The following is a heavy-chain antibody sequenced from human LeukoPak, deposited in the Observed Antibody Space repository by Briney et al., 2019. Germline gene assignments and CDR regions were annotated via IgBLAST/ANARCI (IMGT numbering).Heavy chain of an antibody. V-gene: IGHV3-7*01. Sequence: GGSLRLSRAASGFTFSSYWMSWVRQAPGKGLEWVANINQDGSEKYYVDSVKGRFTISRDNAKNSLYLQMNSLRAEDTAVYYCARARYSYGYWAYFDYWGQGTLVTVSS. D-gene: IGHD5-18*01. CDR1: GFTFSSYW. CDR2: INQDGSEK. CDR3: ARARYSYGYWAYFDY. J-gene: IGHJ4*02.